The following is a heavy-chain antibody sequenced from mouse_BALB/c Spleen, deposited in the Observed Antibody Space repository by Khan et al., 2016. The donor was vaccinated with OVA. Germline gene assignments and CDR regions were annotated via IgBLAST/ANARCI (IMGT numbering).Heavy chain of an antibody. V-gene: IGHV5-17*02. J-gene: IGHJ1*01. Sequence: EVELVESGGGLVQPGGSRKLSCAASGFTFSSFGMHWVRQAPEKGLEWVAYISSGSSTIYYADTVKGRFTISRDNPKNTLFLQMTSRRSEDTAMYYCATYGWWDWGAGTTVTVSS. CDR2: ISSGSSTI. CDR3: ATYGWWD. CDR1: GFTFSSFG. D-gene: IGHD1-1*01.